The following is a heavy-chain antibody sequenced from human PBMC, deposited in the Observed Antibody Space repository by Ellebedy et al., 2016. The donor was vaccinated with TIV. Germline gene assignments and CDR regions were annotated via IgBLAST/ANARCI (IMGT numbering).Heavy chain of an antibody. CDR1: GFTFSSFW. CDR3: VKSRNYYDILTGYYVDAFDV. D-gene: IGHD3-9*01. J-gene: IGHJ3*01. Sequence: GESLKISXAASGFTFSSFWMSWVRQAPGKGLEWVANIKQDGSEKYYVDSVKGRFTTSRDNAKNSLYLQMNSLRAEDTAVYYCVKSRNYYDILTGYYVDAFDVWGQGTMVTVSS. CDR2: IKQDGSEK. V-gene: IGHV3-7*01.